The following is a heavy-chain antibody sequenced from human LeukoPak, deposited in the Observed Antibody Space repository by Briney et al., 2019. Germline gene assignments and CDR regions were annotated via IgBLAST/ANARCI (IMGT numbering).Heavy chain of an antibody. J-gene: IGHJ4*02. Sequence: GGSLRLSWSPIQSYVSSCYMNSVRQAPGKGLEWVSVIYSGGSTNYADSVKGRFTISRDNSKNTLYLQMNSQRAEDTAVYYCARYHTGYSYGGYWGQGTLVTVSS. CDR3: ARYHTGYSYGGY. V-gene: IGHV3-53*01. CDR2: IYSGGST. CDR1: QSYVSSCY. D-gene: IGHD5-18*01.